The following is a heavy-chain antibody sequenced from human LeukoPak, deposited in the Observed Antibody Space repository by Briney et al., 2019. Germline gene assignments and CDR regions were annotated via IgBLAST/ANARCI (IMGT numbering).Heavy chain of an antibody. V-gene: IGHV4-59*01. CDR2: IYYSGST. CDR1: GGSISSYY. D-gene: IGHD3-10*01. Sequence: SETLSLTCTVSGGSISSYYWSWIRQPPGKGLEWIGYIYYSGSTNYNPSLKSRVTISVDTSKNQFSLKLSSVTAADTAVYYCAREGIALTYYYGSGSYYSQHDAFDIWGQGTMVTVSS. CDR3: AREGIALTYYYGSGSYYSQHDAFDI. J-gene: IGHJ3*02.